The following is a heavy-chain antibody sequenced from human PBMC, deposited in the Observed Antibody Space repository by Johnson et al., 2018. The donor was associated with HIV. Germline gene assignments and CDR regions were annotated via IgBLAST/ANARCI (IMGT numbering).Heavy chain of an antibody. CDR3: GGVGRTGSALDM. V-gene: IGHV3-30*02. Sequence: QVQLVESGGGVVQPGGSLRLSCVASGFTFSSYGMHWVRQAPGKGLEWVAFIRYDGSNKYYADSVTGRCTISRDTSKNTLYLQMNTLRADDTAVYYCGGVGRTGSALDMWGLGTMVTVSS. CDR1: GFTFSSYG. D-gene: IGHD2-15*01. J-gene: IGHJ3*02. CDR2: IRYDGSNK.